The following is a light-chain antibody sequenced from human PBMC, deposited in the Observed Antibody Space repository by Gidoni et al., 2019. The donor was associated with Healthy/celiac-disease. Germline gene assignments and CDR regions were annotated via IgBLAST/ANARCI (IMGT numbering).Light chain of an antibody. Sequence: DILMTQSPATLSVSPGERATLSCRPSQSVSRNLAWYQQKPGQAPRLLIYGASTRATGIPARFSGSGSGTEFTLTISSLQSEDFAVYYCQQYNNWPPGTFGQGTKLEIK. CDR1: QSVSRN. CDR2: GAS. V-gene: IGKV3-15*01. J-gene: IGKJ2*02. CDR3: QQYNNWPPGT.